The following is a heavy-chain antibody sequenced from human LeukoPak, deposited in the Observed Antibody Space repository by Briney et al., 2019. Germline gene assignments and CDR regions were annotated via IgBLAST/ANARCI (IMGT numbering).Heavy chain of an antibody. D-gene: IGHD6-13*01. CDR1: GYSLISHA. J-gene: IGHJ6*02. V-gene: IGHV1-18*01. CDR2: ISGYNGDS. Sequence: GASVKVSCKASGYSLISHAITWVRQAPGQGLEWMGWISGYNGDSNYTQNLQGRVTMTTDTSTSTAYMELRSLRSDDTAVYYCARAQQLGYYYYGMDVWGQGTTVTVSS. CDR3: ARAQQLGYYYYGMDV.